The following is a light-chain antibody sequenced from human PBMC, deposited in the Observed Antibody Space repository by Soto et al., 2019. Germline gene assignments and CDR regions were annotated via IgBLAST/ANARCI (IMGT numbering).Light chain of an antibody. V-gene: IGKV3-20*01. CDR1: QSVSSSY. CDR2: GAS. J-gene: IGKJ1*01. Sequence: IVLTQSPCTLALSPGERATLSCRASQSVSSSYLAWYQQKPGHAPSLLIYGASSRATGIPDRLSGSGSGTGFTLTISRLDPEDSAVYYCQQYGSSGTFGQGTKVDIK. CDR3: QQYGSSGT.